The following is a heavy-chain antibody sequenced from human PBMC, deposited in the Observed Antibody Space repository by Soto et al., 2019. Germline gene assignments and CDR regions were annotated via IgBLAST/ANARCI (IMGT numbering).Heavy chain of an antibody. D-gene: IGHD2-15*01. V-gene: IGHV1-2*02. J-gene: IGHJ1*01. CDR3: ARGDRIAVFRGNPGY. CDR1: GYFYTNYY. Sequence: ASVKVSCKTSGYFYTNYYIHWVRQAPGQGLEWMGWINPNSGGTTYAQKFQDKVTLTRATSTRTVYMQLTRLTSNDTAVYYCARGDRIAVFRGNPGYWGQGTLFTVSS. CDR2: INPNSGGT.